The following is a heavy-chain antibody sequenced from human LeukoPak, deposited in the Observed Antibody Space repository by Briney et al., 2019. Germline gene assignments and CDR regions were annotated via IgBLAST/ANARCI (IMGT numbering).Heavy chain of an antibody. D-gene: IGHD3-22*01. J-gene: IGHJ4*02. CDR2: IYHSGSP. Sequence: SETLSLTCAVSGGSISSNNWWGWVRQPPGKGLEWIGEIYHSGSPNYNPSLKSRVTISVDKSRNHFSLNLSSVTAADTAVYYCARTEGAYDRAFDYWGQGTLVTVSS. CDR1: GGSISSNNW. CDR3: ARTEGAYDRAFDY. V-gene: IGHV4-4*02.